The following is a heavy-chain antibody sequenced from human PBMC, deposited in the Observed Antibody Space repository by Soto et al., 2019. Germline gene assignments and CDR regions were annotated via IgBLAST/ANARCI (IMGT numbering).Heavy chain of an antibody. Sequence: SVKVSCKASGGTFRSYAISWVRQAPGQGLEWMGGIIPIFGTANYAQKFQGRVTITADESTSTAYMELSSLRSEDTAVYYCARGYVTNYYDSSGYCFDYWGQGTLVTVSS. V-gene: IGHV1-69*13. J-gene: IGHJ4*02. CDR1: GGTFRSYA. CDR2: IIPIFGTA. D-gene: IGHD3-22*01. CDR3: ARGYVTNYYDSSGYCFDY.